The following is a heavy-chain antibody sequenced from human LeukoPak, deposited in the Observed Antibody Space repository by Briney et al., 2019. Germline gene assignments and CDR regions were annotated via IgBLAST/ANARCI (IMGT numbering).Heavy chain of an antibody. CDR2: IYHSGST. D-gene: IGHD3-22*01. CDR1: GGSISSYD. CDR3: ARDQSYYDSSGYSVDY. J-gene: IGHJ4*02. Sequence: SETLSLTCTVSGGSISSYDWGWIRQPPGKGLEWIGSIYHSGSTYYNPSLMSRVTISVDTSKNQFSLKLSSVTAADTAVYYCARDQSYYDSSGYSVDYWGQGTLVTVSS. V-gene: IGHV4-38-2*02.